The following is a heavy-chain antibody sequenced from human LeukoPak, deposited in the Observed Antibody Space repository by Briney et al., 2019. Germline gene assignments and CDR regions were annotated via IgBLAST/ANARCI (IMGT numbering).Heavy chain of an antibody. CDR1: GGSISSYY. V-gene: IGHV4-59*01. D-gene: IGHD6-13*01. CDR3: ARAIAAAGTIPY. J-gene: IGHJ4*02. Sequence: SETLSLTCTVSGGSISSYYWSWIRQPPGKGLEWIGYIYYSGSTNYNPSLKSRVTISLDTSKNQFSLKLSSVTAADTAVYYCARAIAAAGTIPYWGQGTLVTVSS. CDR2: IYYSGST.